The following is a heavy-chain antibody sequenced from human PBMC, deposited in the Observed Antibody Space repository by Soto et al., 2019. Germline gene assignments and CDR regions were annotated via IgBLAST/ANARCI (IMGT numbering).Heavy chain of an antibody. Sequence: SLRLSCAASGSTFSSYAMHWVRQAPGKGLEWVAVISYDGSNKYYADSVKGRFTISRDNSKNTLYLQMNSLRAEDTAVYYCARVRAFWSGFLVWGQGTLVTVSS. V-gene: IGHV3-30-3*01. CDR3: ARVRAFWSGFLV. CDR1: GSTFSSYA. CDR2: ISYDGSNK. J-gene: IGHJ4*02. D-gene: IGHD3-3*01.